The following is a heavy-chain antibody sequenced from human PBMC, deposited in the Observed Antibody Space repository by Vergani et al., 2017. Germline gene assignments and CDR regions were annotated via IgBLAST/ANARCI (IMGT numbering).Heavy chain of an antibody. J-gene: IGHJ4*02. V-gene: IGHV3-64D*06. CDR1: GFTFSSYA. CDR2: ISSNGGST. Sequence: EVQLVESGGGLVKPGGSLRLSCSASGFTFSSYAMHWVRQAPGKGLEYVSAISSNGGSTYYADSVKGRFTISRDNSKNTLYLQMSSLRAEDTAVYYCVTPRASAPAHFEYWGQGTLVTVSS. CDR3: VTPRASAPAHFEY. D-gene: IGHD6-13*01.